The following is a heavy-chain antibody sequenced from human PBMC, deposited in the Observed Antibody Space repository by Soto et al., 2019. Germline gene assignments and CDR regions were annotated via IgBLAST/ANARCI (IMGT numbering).Heavy chain of an antibody. V-gene: IGHV1-69*02. D-gene: IGHD5-12*01. J-gene: IGHJ4*02. CDR3: ARFKLGDDY. CDR2: LIPILGLA. CDR1: GGTFSNST. Sequence: QVQLVQSGAEVRKPGSSVKVSCQAAGGTFSNSTVTWVRQAPGQGLEWMGRLIPILGLANYAQKFRGRLTITADKSTTTAYMELRSLSSEDTAIYYCARFKLGDDYWVQGTLVTVSS.